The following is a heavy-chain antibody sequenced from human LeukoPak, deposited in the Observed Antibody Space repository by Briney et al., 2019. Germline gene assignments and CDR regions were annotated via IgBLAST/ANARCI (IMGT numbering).Heavy chain of an antibody. CDR3: ASTVGEPGAEYFQH. V-gene: IGHV4-39*01. J-gene: IGHJ1*01. CDR2: TIYSGSN. Sequence: SETLSLTCTVSGGSISTSRYYWGWIRQPPGKGLEWIGNTIYSGSNTYNPSLKSRVPISEKTSKKQFSLKRSSVNAANTAGYSCASTVGEPGAEYFQHWGQGNLVTVSS. D-gene: IGHD3-10*01. CDR1: GGSISTSRYY.